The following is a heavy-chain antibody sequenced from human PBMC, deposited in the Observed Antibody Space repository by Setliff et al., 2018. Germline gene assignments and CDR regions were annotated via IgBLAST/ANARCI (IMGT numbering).Heavy chain of an antibody. D-gene: IGHD3-22*01. J-gene: IGHJ6*03. CDR1: GYTFTDYA. V-gene: IGHV1-3*01. Sequence: GASVKVSCKASGYTFTDYAMHWVRQAPGQRLEWMGWINPGNGNTKYSQKFQGRVTITRDTSASTAYMELSSLRSEDTAVYYCARDKGYDSSGYYFYYYYYMDVWGKGTTVTSP. CDR2: INPGNGNT. CDR3: ARDKGYDSSGYYFYYYYYMDV.